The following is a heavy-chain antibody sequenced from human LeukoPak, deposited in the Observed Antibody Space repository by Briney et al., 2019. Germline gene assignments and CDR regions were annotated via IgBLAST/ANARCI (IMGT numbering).Heavy chain of an antibody. J-gene: IGHJ6*03. Sequence: SETLSLTCTVSGGSISSYYWSWIRQPPGKGLEWIGYIYYSGSTNYNPSLKSRVTMSVDTSKNQFSLKLSSVTAADTAVYYCARVSSDFWSGYLGGHSGYYYMDVWGKGTTVTVSS. CDR2: IYYSGST. CDR3: ARVSSDFWSGYLGGHSGYYYMDV. CDR1: GGSISSYY. V-gene: IGHV4-59*12. D-gene: IGHD3-3*01.